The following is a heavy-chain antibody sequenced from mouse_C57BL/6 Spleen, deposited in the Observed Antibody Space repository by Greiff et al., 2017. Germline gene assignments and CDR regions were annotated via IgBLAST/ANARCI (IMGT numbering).Heavy chain of an antibody. Sequence: QVQLQQSGAELAKPGASVTLSCKASGYTFTSYWMHWVKQRPGQGLEWIGYINPSSGYTKYNQKFKDKATLTADKSSSTAYLQLSSLTYEDSAVYYCARDYGREVYYFDYWGQGTTLTVSS. V-gene: IGHV1-7*01. D-gene: IGHD1-1*01. CDR1: GYTFTSYW. CDR2: INPSSGYT. CDR3: ARDYGREVYYFDY. J-gene: IGHJ2*01.